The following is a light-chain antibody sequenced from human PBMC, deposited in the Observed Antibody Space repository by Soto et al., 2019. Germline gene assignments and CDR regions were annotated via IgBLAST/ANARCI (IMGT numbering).Light chain of an antibody. J-gene: IGKJ4*01. CDR2: AAS. CDR3: QQSYSTPRL. Sequence: DIQMTQSPSSLSASVGDRVTITCRASQSISSYVNWYQQKPGKAPKLLIYAASNLQSGVPSRFSGSGSGTDFTLTISSLQPEDFATYYCQQSYSTPRLFGGGTKVEIK. V-gene: IGKV1-39*01. CDR1: QSISSY.